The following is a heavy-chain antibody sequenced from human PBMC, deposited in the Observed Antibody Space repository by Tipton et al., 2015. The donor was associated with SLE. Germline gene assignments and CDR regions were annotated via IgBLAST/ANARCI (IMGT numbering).Heavy chain of an antibody. CDR3: ARVGSGWFHFDY. V-gene: IGHV1-2*06. CDR1: GYNFNAYY. CDR2: MNPNSGGT. J-gene: IGHJ4*02. Sequence: QSGAEVKKSGASVKVSCKASGYNFNAYYIHWVRQAPGHGLEWMGQMNPNSGGTHYAQSFQGRVTMTGGTSVSTAYMELSGLRSDDTAVYFCARVGSGWFHFDYWGQGALVTVSS. D-gene: IGHD6-19*01.